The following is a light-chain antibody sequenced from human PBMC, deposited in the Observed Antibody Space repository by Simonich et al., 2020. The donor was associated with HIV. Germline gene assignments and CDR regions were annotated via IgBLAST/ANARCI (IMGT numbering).Light chain of an antibody. Sequence: DIVMTQSPDSLAVSLGERATINYKSSQSVLYSSNNKNYLAWYQQKPGQPPKLLIYWASTRESGVPDRFSASGSGTDFTLTISSLQAEDVAIYYCQQYYSTPPTFGQGTKVEIK. J-gene: IGKJ1*01. CDR2: WAS. CDR3: QQYYSTPPT. V-gene: IGKV4-1*01. CDR1: QSVLYSSNNKNY.